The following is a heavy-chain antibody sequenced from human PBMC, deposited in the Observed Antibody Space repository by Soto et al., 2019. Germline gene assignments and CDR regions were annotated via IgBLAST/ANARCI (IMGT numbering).Heavy chain of an antibody. CDR1: GYTFTSYD. CDR3: ARGLYCSAGSCHKYYFDY. Sequence: QVHLVQSGAEVKKPGASVKVSCQASGYTFTSYDINWVRQATGQGLEWMGWMNPNSGNTGYAQKFQGRVTMTRNTSINTAYMELGSPTSEDTAVYYCARGLYCSAGSCHKYYFDYWGQGTLITVSS. J-gene: IGHJ4*02. CDR2: MNPNSGNT. V-gene: IGHV1-8*01. D-gene: IGHD2-15*01.